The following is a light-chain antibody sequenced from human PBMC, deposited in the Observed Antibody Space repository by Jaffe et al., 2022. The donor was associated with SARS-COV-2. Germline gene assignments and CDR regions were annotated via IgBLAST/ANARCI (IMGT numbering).Light chain of an antibody. CDR3: QQYLSFPRT. V-gene: IGKV1-5*03. Sequence: DIQMTQSPSTLSASVGDRVTITCRASESISSWLAWYQQKPGQAPKILIYKASSLESGVPSRFSGSGSGTEFTLTISSLQPDDFATYYCQQYLSFPRTFGQGTTVDMK. J-gene: IGKJ1*01. CDR2: KAS. CDR1: ESISSW.